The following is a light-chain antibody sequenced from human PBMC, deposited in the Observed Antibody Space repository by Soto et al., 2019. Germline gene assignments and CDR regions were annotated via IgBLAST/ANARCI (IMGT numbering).Light chain of an antibody. CDR2: GAS. CDR3: QQYGSSPFT. Sequence: IVLTQSPGTLSLSPGERATLSCKASQSVSSSFLAWYQQKPGRAPRLLIYGASSRATGIPDRFSGSGSGTDFTLTISRLEPEDFAVYYCQQYGSSPFTFGGGTKVEIK. CDR1: QSVSSSF. V-gene: IGKV3-20*01. J-gene: IGKJ4*01.